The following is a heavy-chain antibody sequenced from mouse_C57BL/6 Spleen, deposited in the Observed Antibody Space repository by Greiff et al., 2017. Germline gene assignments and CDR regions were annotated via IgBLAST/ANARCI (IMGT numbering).Heavy chain of an antibody. Sequence: QVQLQQSGPELVKPGASVKISCKASGYAFSSSWMNWVKQRPGKGLEWIGRIYPGDGDTNYNGKFKGKATLTADKSSSTAYMQHSSLTSEDSAVYFCAREDCYCLYDYWGQGTTLTVSS. CDR3: AREDCYCLYDY. CDR1: GYAFSSSW. D-gene: IGHD6-2*01. CDR2: IYPGDGDT. V-gene: IGHV1-82*01. J-gene: IGHJ2*01.